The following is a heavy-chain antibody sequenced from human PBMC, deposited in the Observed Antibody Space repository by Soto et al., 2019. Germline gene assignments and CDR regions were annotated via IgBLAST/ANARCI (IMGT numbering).Heavy chain of an antibody. J-gene: IGHJ4*02. D-gene: IGHD1-26*01. CDR2: IYHSGST. V-gene: IGHV4-4*02. Sequence: SETLSLTCAVSGGSISSSNWWSWVRQPPGKGLEWIGEIYHSGSTNYNPSLKSRVTISVDKSKNQFSLKLSSVTAADTAVYYCARVDVGAQGIFDYWGQGTLVTVSS. CDR3: ARVDVGAQGIFDY. CDR1: GGSISSSNW.